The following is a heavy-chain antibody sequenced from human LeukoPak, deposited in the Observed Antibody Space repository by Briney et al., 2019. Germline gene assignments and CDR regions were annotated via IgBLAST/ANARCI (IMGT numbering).Heavy chain of an antibody. Sequence: GGTLRLSCAASGFTFSTYGMSWVRQAPGKGLEWVSTISGSGGTTYYADSVKGRFTISRDNSKNTLYLQMNSLRAEDTAVYYCARHYHSPYLGFDYWGQGTLVTVSS. V-gene: IGHV3-23*01. CDR1: GFTFSTYG. CDR2: ISGSGGTT. D-gene: IGHD3-3*02. J-gene: IGHJ4*02. CDR3: ARHYHSPYLGFDY.